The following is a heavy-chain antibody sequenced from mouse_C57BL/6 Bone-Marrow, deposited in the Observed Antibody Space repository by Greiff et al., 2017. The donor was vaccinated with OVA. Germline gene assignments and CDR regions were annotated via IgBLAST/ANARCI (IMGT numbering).Heavy chain of an antibody. D-gene: IGHD1-1*01. V-gene: IGHV1-52*01. J-gene: IGHJ4*01. CDR1: GYTFTSYW. CDR3: ARGGYGSSYCAMDY. Sequence: QVQLQQPGAELVRPGSSVKLSCKASGYTFTSYWMHWVKQRPIQGLEWIGNIDPSDSDTHYHPKFKDKATLTVNKSSSTAYMQLSSLTSEDSAVYYCARGGYGSSYCAMDYWGQGTSVTVSS. CDR2: IDPSDSDT.